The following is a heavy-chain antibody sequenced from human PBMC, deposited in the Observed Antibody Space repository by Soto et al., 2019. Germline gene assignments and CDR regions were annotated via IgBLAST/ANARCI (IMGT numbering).Heavy chain of an antibody. D-gene: IGHD3-22*01. J-gene: IGHJ5*02. CDR2: INHSGST. Sequence: SETLSLTCAVYGGSFSGYYWSWIRQPPGKGLEWIGEINHSGSTTYNPSLKSRVTISVDTSKNQFSLKLSSVTAADTAVYYCARGLRLDYYDSSGYYYARFRAHRLDPWGQGPLVTFSS. CDR1: GGSFSGYY. V-gene: IGHV4-34*01. CDR3: ARGLRLDYYDSSGYYYARFRAHRLDP.